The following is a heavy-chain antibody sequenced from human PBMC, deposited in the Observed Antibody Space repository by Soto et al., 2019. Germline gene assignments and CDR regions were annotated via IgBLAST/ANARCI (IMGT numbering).Heavy chain of an antibody. CDR2: ISGGGGRT. Sequence: EVQLLESGGGLEQPGGSLRLSCAASGFLFSNYAMTWVRQGAGKGLEWVSSISGGGGRTYYAASVRGRFTISRDNSKDKVYLQMNSLRADDTAIYSCAKHIAAAVFYYGMDVWGQGTTVTVSS. CDR1: GFLFSNYA. J-gene: IGHJ6*02. V-gene: IGHV3-23*01. CDR3: AKHIAAAVFYYGMDV. D-gene: IGHD6-13*01.